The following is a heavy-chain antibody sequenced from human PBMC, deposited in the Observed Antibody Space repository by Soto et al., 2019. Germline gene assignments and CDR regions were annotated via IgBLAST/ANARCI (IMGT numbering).Heavy chain of an antibody. J-gene: IGHJ6*03. Sequence: GESLKISCAASGFTFSSYAMSWVRQAPGKGLEWVSAISGSGGSTYYADSVKGRFTISRDNSKNTLYLQMNSLRAEDTAVYYCAKDYGEENPFPYYMDVWGKGTTVTVSS. D-gene: IGHD4-17*01. CDR1: GFTFSSYA. V-gene: IGHV3-23*01. CDR2: ISGSGGST. CDR3: AKDYGEENPFPYYMDV.